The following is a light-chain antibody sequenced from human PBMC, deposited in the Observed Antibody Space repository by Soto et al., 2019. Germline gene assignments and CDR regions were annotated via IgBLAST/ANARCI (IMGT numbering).Light chain of an antibody. CDR1: QSISNY. V-gene: IGKV1-39*01. J-gene: IGKJ2*01. Sequence: DIQMTQSPSSLSPSVGDRVTITCRASQSISNYLNWYQQKPGKAPTLLIFSAASLQSGVPSRFSGSGSGTEFTLTISSLQPEDFATYYCQQSHSTPYTFGQGTRLEIK. CDR2: SAA. CDR3: QQSHSTPYT.